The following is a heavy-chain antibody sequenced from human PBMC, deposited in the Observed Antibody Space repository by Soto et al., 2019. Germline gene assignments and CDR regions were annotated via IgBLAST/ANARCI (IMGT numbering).Heavy chain of an antibody. Sequence: ASVKVSCKASGYTFTSYAMHWVRQAPGQRLEWMGWINAGNGNTKYSQKFQGRVTITRDTSASTAYMELSSLRSEDTAVYYCARDLRYYGYAHPRYWGQGTLVTVSS. CDR2: INAGNGNT. V-gene: IGHV1-3*01. CDR3: ARDLRYYGYAHPRY. CDR1: GYTFTSYA. J-gene: IGHJ4*02. D-gene: IGHD3-16*01.